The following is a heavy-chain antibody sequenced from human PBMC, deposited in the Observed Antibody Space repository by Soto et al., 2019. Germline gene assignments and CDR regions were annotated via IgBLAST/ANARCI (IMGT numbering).Heavy chain of an antibody. CDR1: GFTFSSYG. Sequence: GGSLRLSCAASGFTFSSYGMHWVRQAPGKGLEWVAVIWYDGSNKYYADSVKGRFTISRDNSKNTLYLQMNSLRAEDTAVYYCARETYYYVSSGYYRYYYYYYGMDVWGQGTTVTVS. V-gene: IGHV3-33*01. CDR3: ARETYYYVSSGYYRYYYYYYGMDV. CDR2: IWYDGSNK. J-gene: IGHJ6*02. D-gene: IGHD3-22*01.